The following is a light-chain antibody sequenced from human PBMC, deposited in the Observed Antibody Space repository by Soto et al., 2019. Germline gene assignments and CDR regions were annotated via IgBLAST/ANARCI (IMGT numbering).Light chain of an antibody. V-gene: IGKV3-20*01. J-gene: IGKJ3*01. CDR1: QSVSSSS. Sequence: EIVLTQSPGTLSLSPGERATLSCRASQSVSSSSLAWYQQKPGQAPRLLIYAASSRATGIPDRFSGSGSGTDFTLTISRLEPEDFAVYYCQQYGTSPQGFGPGTKVDIK. CDR3: QQYGTSPQG. CDR2: AAS.